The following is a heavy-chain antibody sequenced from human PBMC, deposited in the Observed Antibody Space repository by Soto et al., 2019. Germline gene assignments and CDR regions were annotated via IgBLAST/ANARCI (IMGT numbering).Heavy chain of an antibody. J-gene: IGHJ5*02. CDR2: ISAYNGNT. CDR1: CYTFTIYF. D-gene: IGHD2-8*02. Sequence: ASVNVSFKASCYTFTIYFIILVLQAPGQWLEWMGLISAYNGNTNYAQKLQGRVTMTTDTSTSTAYMELRSLRSDDTAVYYCATSLVPHEWLDHWGQGTMVTVSS. CDR3: ATSLVPHEWLDH. V-gene: IGHV1-18*04.